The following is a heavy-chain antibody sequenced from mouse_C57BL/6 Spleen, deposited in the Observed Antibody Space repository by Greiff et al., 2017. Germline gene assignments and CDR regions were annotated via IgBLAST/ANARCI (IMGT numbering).Heavy chain of an antibody. J-gene: IGHJ4*01. V-gene: IGHV5-17*01. CDR2: ISSGSSTI. D-gene: IGHD2-2*01. CDR3: AVSTMVTTRRTYYAMDY. CDR1: GFTFSDYG. Sequence: EVKVVESGGGLVKPGGSLKLSCAASGFTFSDYGMHCVRQAPEKGLEWVAYISSGSSTIYYADTVKGRFTISRDNAKNTLFLQMTSLRSEDTAMYYCAVSTMVTTRRTYYAMDYWGQGTSVTVSS.